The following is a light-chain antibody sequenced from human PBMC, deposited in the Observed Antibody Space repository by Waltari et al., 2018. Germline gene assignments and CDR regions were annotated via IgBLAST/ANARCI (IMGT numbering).Light chain of an antibody. J-gene: IGLJ1*01. CDR3: CSYTGSSTSYG. Sequence: QSALSQPASVSGSPGQSLTITCTGASTHLSSYNLFAWYQHHPNRAPKLIIYEATKRPSGISHRFSGAKSGATASLRISGLQADDEADYYCCSYTGSSTSYGCGGGTKVTVL. V-gene: IGLV2-23*01. CDR2: EAT. CDR1: STHLSSYNL.